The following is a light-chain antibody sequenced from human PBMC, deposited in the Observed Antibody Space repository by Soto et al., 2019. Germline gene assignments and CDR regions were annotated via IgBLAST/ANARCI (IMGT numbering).Light chain of an antibody. CDR1: QSVSSN. CDR2: GAS. V-gene: IGKV3-20*01. Sequence: EIVMTQSPATLSVSPGERATLSCRASQSVSSNLAWYQKKPGQAPRLLIYGASTRATGIPARFSGSGSGTDFTLTISRLEPEDFAVYYCQQYGSSPWTFGQGTKV. J-gene: IGKJ1*01. CDR3: QQYGSSPWT.